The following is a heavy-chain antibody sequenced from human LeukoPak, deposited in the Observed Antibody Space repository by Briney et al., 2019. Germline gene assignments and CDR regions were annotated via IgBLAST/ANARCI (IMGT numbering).Heavy chain of an antibody. V-gene: IGHV3-21*01. D-gene: IGHD2-2*01. CDR3: ARAIVVPAAK. CDR2: ISSSSSYI. J-gene: IGHJ4*02. Sequence: EWVSSISSSSSYIYYADSVKGRFTISRDNAKNSLYLQMNSLRAEDTAVYYCARAIVVPAAKWGQGTLVTVSS.